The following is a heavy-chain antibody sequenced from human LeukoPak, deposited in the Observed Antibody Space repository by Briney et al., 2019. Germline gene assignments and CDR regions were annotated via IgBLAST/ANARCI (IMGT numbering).Heavy chain of an antibody. CDR2: IYYSGST. D-gene: IGHD3-16*02. CDR1: GGSISSYY. J-gene: IGHJ4*02. CDR3: VGWGAGVLYDYVWGSYRL. Sequence: SETLSLTCTVSGGSISSYYWSWIRQPPGKGLEWIGYIYYSGSTNYNPSLKSRVTISVDTSKNQFSLKLSSVTAADTAVYYCVGWGAGVLYDYVWGSYRLWGQGTLVTVSS. V-gene: IGHV4-59*01.